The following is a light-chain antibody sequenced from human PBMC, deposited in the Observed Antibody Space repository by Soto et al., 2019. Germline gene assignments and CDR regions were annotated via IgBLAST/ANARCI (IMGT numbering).Light chain of an antibody. Sequence: QSALAQPASVSGSPGQSITISCTGTSSDVGGYHYVSWYQHLPGKAPKLTIYEVTNRPSGVSNRFSGSKSGNTASLTISGLQAEDEADYYCSSYTTISTLVFGGGTKVTV. J-gene: IGLJ3*02. CDR1: SSDVGGYHY. V-gene: IGLV2-14*01. CDR3: SSYTTISTLV. CDR2: EVT.